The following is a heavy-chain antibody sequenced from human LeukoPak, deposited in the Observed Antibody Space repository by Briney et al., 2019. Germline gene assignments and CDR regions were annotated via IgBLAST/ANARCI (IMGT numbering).Heavy chain of an antibody. V-gene: IGHV1-69*02. J-gene: IGHJ4*02. CDR3: ASSRLKYDFWSGYYGY. CDR1: GYTFTSYY. D-gene: IGHD3-3*01. Sequence: SVKVSCRASGYTFTSYYMHWVRQAPGQGLEWMGRIIPILGIANYAQKFQGRVTITADKSTSTAYMELSSLRSEDTAVYYCASSRLKYDFWSGYYGYWGQGTLVTVSS. CDR2: IIPILGIA.